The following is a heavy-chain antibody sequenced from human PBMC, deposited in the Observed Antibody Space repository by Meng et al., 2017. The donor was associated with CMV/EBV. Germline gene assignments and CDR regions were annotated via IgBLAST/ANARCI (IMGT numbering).Heavy chain of an antibody. D-gene: IGHD3-16*02. Sequence: QVQLVQSVAEVKKXXAXVKVSXXAXXYTFTSYGISWVRQAPGQGLEWMGWISAYNGNTNYAQKLQGRVTMTTDTSTSTAYMELRSLRSDDTAVYYCARDPYDYVWGSYRYFDYWGQGPRVTVSS. J-gene: IGHJ4*02. CDR3: ARDPYDYVWGSYRYFDY. V-gene: IGHV1-18*01. CDR1: XYTFTSYG. CDR2: ISAYNGNT.